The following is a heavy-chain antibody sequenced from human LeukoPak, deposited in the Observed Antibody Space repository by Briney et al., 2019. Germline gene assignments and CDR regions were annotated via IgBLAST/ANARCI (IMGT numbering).Heavy chain of an antibody. CDR2: IGGSGGST. Sequence: SGGSLRLSSAASGFTFSSYAMSWVRQAPGKGLEWVSAIGGSGGSTYYADSVKGRFTISRDNSKNTLFLQMNSLRAEDTAVYYCAKADTVATIKYYFDYWGQGTLVTVSS. D-gene: IGHD5-12*01. CDR3: AKADTVATIKYYFDY. V-gene: IGHV3-23*01. CDR1: GFTFSSYA. J-gene: IGHJ4*02.